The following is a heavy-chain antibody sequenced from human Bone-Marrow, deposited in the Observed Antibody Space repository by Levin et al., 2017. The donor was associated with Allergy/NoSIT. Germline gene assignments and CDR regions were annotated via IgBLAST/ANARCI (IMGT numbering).Heavy chain of an antibody. Sequence: GESLKISCKGSGYSFSSYWIGWVRQMPGKGLEWMGIIYPGDSDTRYSPSFQGQVTISADKSINTAYLQWSSLKASGTAMYYCARHRYSSGWSVPFGSWGLGTLVTVSS. V-gene: IGHV5-51*01. CDR1: GYSFSSYW. J-gene: IGHJ5*02. D-gene: IGHD6-19*01. CDR2: IYPGDSDT. CDR3: ARHRYSSGWSVPFGS.